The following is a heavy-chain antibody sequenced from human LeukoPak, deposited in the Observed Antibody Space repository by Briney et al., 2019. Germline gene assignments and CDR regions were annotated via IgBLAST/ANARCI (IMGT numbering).Heavy chain of an antibody. V-gene: IGHV7-4-1*02. Sequence: ASVKVSCKASGYTFTSYALNWVRQAPGQGFEWMGWINTNTGNPTYAQGFTGRFVFSLDTSVSTAYLQISSLKAEDTAVYYCARGRLIGVAANNWFDPWGQGTLVTVSS. CDR1: GYTFTSYA. CDR3: ARGRLIGVAANNWFDP. CDR2: INTNTGNP. J-gene: IGHJ5*02. D-gene: IGHD6-19*01.